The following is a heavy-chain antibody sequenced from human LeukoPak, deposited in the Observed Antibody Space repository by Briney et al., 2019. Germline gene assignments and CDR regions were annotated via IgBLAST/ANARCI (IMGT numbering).Heavy chain of an antibody. Sequence: ASVKVSCKVSGYTLTELSMHWVRQAPGKGLEWMGGFDPEDGETIYAQKFQGRVTMTEDTSTDTAYMELSSLRSEDTAVYYCATDQACSYGYGYYYYGMDVWGQGTTVTVSS. CDR2: FDPEDGET. CDR1: GYTLTELS. J-gene: IGHJ6*02. CDR3: ATDQACSYGYGYYYYGMDV. D-gene: IGHD5-18*01. V-gene: IGHV1-24*01.